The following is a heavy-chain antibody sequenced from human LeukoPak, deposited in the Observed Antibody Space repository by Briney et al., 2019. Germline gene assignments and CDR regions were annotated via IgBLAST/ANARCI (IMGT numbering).Heavy chain of an antibody. D-gene: IGHD5-12*01. CDR2: MNPNSGNT. CDR3: ARDVEWGYSGYDPWGYFDY. CDR1: GYTFTSYD. Sequence: ASVKVSCKASGYTFTSYDINWVRQATGQGLEWMGWMNPNSGNTGYAQKFQGRVTMTRNTSISTAYMELSSLRSEDTAVYYCARDVEWGYSGYDPWGYFDYWGQGTLVTVSS. J-gene: IGHJ4*02. V-gene: IGHV1-8*01.